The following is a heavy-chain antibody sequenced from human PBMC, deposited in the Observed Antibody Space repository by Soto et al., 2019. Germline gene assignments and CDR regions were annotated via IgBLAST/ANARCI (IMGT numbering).Heavy chain of an antibody. J-gene: IGHJ6*02. CDR3: ARDLYPLYDAPPNYYYFYGLDV. Sequence: SETLSLTCTVSGGSISSYYWSWIRQPPGKGLEWIGYIYYSGSTNYNPSLKSRVTISVDTSKNQFSLKLSSVTAADTAVYYCARDLYPLYDAPPNYYYFYGLDVWGQGTTVTVSS. D-gene: IGHD3-3*01. CDR1: GGSISSYY. CDR2: IYYSGST. V-gene: IGHV4-59*01.